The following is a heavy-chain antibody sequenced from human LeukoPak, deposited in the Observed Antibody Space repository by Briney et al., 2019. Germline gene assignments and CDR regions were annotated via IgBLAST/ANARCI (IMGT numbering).Heavy chain of an antibody. CDR2: IKSKSDGGTT. CDR3: TTDPKLRRDY. J-gene: IGHJ4*02. Sequence: PGGSLRLSCAASGFTFSNAWMSWVRQAPGKGLEWVGRIKSKSDGGTTDYAAPVKGRFSISRDDSIHTLYLQTHSLKTEDTAVYYCTTDPKLRRDYWGQGTLVTVSS. D-gene: IGHD3-10*01. CDR1: GFTFSNAW. V-gene: IGHV3-15*01.